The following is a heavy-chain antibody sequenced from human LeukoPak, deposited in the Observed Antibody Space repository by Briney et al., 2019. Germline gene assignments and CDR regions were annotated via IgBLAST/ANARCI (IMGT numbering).Heavy chain of an antibody. CDR1: GYSFTTYW. CDR3: AKEAYDSSGQSYYYYYYMDV. V-gene: IGHV5-51*01. Sequence: GESLKISCKGSGYSFTTYWIGWVRQMPGKGLEWMGIVYPDDSDTRYNPSFQGQVTMSADKSISTAYLQWSSLKASDTALYYCAKEAYDSSGQSYYYYYYMDVWGKGTTVTVSS. CDR2: VYPDDSDT. J-gene: IGHJ6*03. D-gene: IGHD3-22*01.